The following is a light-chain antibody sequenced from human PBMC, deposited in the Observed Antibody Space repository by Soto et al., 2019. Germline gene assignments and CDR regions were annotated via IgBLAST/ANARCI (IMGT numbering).Light chain of an antibody. V-gene: IGKV3-15*01. CDR3: QQYNDWPRT. J-gene: IGKJ1*01. CDR1: QSVSSN. Sequence: EIVMTQSPVTLFVSPGERATLSCRASQSVSSNLAWYQQKPGQAPRLLIYDASTRATGIPVRFSGSGSGTEFTLTISSLQSEDLAVYYCQQYNDWPRTFGQGTKVHIK. CDR2: DAS.